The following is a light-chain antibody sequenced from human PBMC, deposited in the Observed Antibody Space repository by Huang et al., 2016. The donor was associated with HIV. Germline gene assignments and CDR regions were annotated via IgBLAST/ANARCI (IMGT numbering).Light chain of an antibody. CDR1: QTINFNY. Sequence: EVGLTQSPGTLSLSPGERATLSCRVSQTINFNYLSWYRQLPDPAPILLLHGAYSTAAGIPDRFSVSGADTDFTLTISRLQPEDFAVYYCQQYGGPPLTFGQGTKVEIK. CDR2: GAY. J-gene: IGKJ1*01. CDR3: QQYGGPPLT. V-gene: IGKV3-20*01.